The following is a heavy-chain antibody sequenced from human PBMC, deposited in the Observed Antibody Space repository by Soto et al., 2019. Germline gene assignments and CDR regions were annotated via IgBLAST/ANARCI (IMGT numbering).Heavy chain of an antibody. J-gene: IGHJ6*03. CDR3: ARHTMIRGYYMDV. D-gene: IGHD3-10*01. CDR1: GFTFSDYY. V-gene: IGHV3-11*01. CDR2: ISTSGSTV. Sequence: GGSLRLSCATSGFTFSDYYMSWVRQAPGKGLEWISYISTSGSTVYYADSVRGRFTISRDNAKNSLYLQMNSLRADDTAVYYCARHTMIRGYYMDVWGKGTTVTVSS.